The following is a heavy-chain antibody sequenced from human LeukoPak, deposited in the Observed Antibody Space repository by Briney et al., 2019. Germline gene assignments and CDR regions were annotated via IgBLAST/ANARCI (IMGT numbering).Heavy chain of an antibody. CDR1: GGSISSYY. J-gene: IGHJ3*02. Sequence: SETLSLTCTVSGGSISSYYWTWIRQPPGKGLEWIGYIYYSGNTNYNPSLKSRVTISVDTSKNQFSLKLSSVTAADTAVYYCAGRVGDSAFDIWGPGTMVTVSS. D-gene: IGHD1-26*01. CDR3: AGRVGDSAFDI. CDR2: IYYSGNT. V-gene: IGHV4-59*08.